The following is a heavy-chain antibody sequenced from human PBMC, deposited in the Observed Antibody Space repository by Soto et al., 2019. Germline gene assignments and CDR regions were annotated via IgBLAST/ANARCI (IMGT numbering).Heavy chain of an antibody. V-gene: IGHV3-72*01. CDR1: GFTFSDHY. D-gene: IGHD3-10*01. CDR3: ARGRGPFDP. CDR2: SRNRANSYST. Sequence: PGGSLRLSCAASGFTFSDHYMDWVRQAPGKGLEWVGRSRNRANSYSTEYAASVKGRFTIARDVSKNLLYLQMNSLKTEDTALYYCARGRGPFDPWGQGTLVTVSS. J-gene: IGHJ5*02.